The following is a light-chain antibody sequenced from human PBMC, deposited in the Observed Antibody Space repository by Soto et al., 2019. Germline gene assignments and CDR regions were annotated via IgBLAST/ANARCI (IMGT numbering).Light chain of an antibody. CDR1: KSISSW. Sequence: DIQMTQSPSTRSAFVGHRVTITCRGSKSISSWLAWYQQKPGKAPKLLIYNASTLKSGVPSRFSGGGSGTEFTLTISSLQPDDFAAYYCQHYDSYSEAFGQGTKVDIK. V-gene: IGKV1-5*03. J-gene: IGKJ1*01. CDR2: NAS. CDR3: QHYDSYSEA.